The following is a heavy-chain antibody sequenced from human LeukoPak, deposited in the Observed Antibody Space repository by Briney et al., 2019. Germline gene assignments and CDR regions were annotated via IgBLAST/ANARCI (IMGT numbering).Heavy chain of an antibody. D-gene: IGHD6-19*01. CDR3: ATPSSAQPYYFDY. CDR2: FDPEDGET. CDR1: GYTLTELS. V-gene: IGHV1-24*01. J-gene: IGHJ4*02. Sequence: ASVKVSCTVSGYTLTELSMHWVRQAPGKGLEWMGGFDPEDGETIYAQKFQGRVTMTEDTSTDTAYMELSSLRSEDTAVYYCATPSSAQPYYFDYWGQGTLVTVSS.